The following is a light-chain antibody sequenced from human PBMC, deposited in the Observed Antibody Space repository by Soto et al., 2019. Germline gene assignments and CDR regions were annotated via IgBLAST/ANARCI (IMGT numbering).Light chain of an antibody. CDR3: SSYTSSIPYV. Sequence: QSVLTQPASVSGSPGQSITISCTGTSSDVGGYNYVSWYQQHPGKAPKLMIYDVSNRPSGVSNRFSGSKSGNTASLTISGLQAEDEADYYCSSYTSSIPYVFGTGTKVPVL. CDR1: SSDVGGYNY. J-gene: IGLJ1*01. V-gene: IGLV2-14*01. CDR2: DVS.